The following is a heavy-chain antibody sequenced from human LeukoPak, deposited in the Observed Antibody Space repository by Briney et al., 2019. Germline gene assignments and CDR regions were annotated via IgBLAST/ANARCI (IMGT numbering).Heavy chain of an antibody. CDR3: AKDRRITMIVVVDAFDI. Sequence: PGGSLRLSCTASGFTVTANYMTWVRQAPGKGLEWVSVIYNGDNTEYADSVKGRFTISRDSSRNTLDLQMDSLRAEDTAVYYRAKDRRITMIVVVDAFDIWGQGTMVTVSS. D-gene: IGHD3-22*01. CDR1: GFTVTANY. J-gene: IGHJ3*02. CDR2: IYNGDNT. V-gene: IGHV3-53*01.